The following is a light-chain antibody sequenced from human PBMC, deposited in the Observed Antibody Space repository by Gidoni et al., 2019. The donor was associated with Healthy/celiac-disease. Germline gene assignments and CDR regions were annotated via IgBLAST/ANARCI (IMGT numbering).Light chain of an antibody. CDR3: MQALQTPPDT. CDR1: QSLLHSNGYNY. CDR2: LGS. J-gene: IGKJ2*01. Sequence: DTVRTQSLLSLPVTHGEPASIACRSSQSLLHSNGYNYLDWYLHKPEQSPQLLIYLGSTRASGVPDRFSGSGSGTDFTLKISRVEAEDVGVYYCMQALQTPPDTFGQGTKLEIK. V-gene: IGKV2-28*01.